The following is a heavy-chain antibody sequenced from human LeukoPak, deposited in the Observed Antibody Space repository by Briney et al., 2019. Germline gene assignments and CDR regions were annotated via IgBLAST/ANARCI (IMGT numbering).Heavy chain of an antibody. CDR1: GGSFSGYY. J-gene: IGHJ4*02. D-gene: IGHD2-2*01. Sequence: SETLSLTCAVYGGSFSGYYWSWIRQPPGKGLEWIGEINHSGSTNYNPSLKSRVTISVNTSKNQFSLKLSSVTAADTAVYYCASERGCSSTSCYLDYWGQGTLVTVPS. CDR2: INHSGST. CDR3: ASERGCSSTSCYLDY. V-gene: IGHV4-34*01.